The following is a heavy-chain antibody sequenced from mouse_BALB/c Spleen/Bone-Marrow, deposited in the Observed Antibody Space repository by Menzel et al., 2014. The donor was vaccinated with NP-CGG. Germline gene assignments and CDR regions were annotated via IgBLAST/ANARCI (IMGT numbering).Heavy chain of an antibody. CDR3: ARSGRYDGFAY. CDR1: GYTFTSYV. V-gene: IGHV1-14*01. J-gene: IGHJ3*01. CDR2: INPYNDGT. D-gene: IGHD2-14*01. Sequence: VQLQQSGPELVKPGASVKMSCKASGYTFTSYVMHWVKQKPGQGLEWIGYINPYNDGTKYNEKFKGKATLTSDKSSSTAYMELGSLTSEDSAVYYCARSGRYDGFAYWGQGTLVTVSA.